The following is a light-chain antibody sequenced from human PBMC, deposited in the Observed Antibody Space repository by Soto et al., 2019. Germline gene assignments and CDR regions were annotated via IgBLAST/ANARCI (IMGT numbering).Light chain of an antibody. J-gene: IGKJ1*01. Sequence: EFVLTQSPGTLSLSPGERATLSCRASQTVRNNYLAWYQQKPGQAPRLLIYDASSRATGIPDRFSGGGPGTDFTLTISRLEPEDFAVYYCQQYGSSGTFGQGTKVDIK. CDR2: DAS. CDR1: QTVRNNY. CDR3: QQYGSSGT. V-gene: IGKV3-20*01.